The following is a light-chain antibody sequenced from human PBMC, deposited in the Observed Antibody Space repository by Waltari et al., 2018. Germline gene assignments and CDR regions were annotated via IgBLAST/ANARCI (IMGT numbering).Light chain of an antibody. Sequence: ESVLTQSPGTPSLSPGERATLSCRASQSISSYLAWYQQKPGQAPRLLIYGGSSRATGIPDRFSGSGSGTDFTLTISRLEPEDFAVYYCQQYGSSPLSFGGGTKVEI. J-gene: IGKJ4*01. CDR1: QSISSY. CDR2: GGS. CDR3: QQYGSSPLS. V-gene: IGKV3-20*01.